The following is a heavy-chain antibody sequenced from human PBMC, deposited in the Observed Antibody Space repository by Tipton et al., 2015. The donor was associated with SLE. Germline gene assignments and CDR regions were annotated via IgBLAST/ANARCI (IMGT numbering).Heavy chain of an antibody. CDR1: GYSITSGYY. D-gene: IGHD3-3*01. CDR3: VREHHPRITVFGADC. Sequence: TLSLTCTASGYSITSGYYWGWIRQPPGKGLEWIGCMSQTGITNYKPTLMSRVTISGDTSKNQFFLNLDSVTAAETAVYYCVREHHPRITVFGADCWGQGTLVTVPS. V-gene: IGHV4-38-2*02. J-gene: IGHJ4*02. CDR2: MSQTGIT.